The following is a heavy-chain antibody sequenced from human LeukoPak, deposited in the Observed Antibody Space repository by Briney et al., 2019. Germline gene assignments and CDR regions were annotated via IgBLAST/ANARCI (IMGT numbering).Heavy chain of an antibody. Sequence: SQTLSLTCAISGDSVSSNSAAWNWIRQSPSRGLEWLGRTYYRSKWYNDYAVSVKSRITINPDTSKNQFSLQLNSVTPEGTAVYYGARDRRITMGDYYYYYMDVWGKGTTVTVSS. CDR2: TYYRSKWYN. CDR1: GDSVSSNSAA. CDR3: ARDRRITMGDYYYYYMDV. D-gene: IGHD3-10*01. V-gene: IGHV6-1*01. J-gene: IGHJ6*03.